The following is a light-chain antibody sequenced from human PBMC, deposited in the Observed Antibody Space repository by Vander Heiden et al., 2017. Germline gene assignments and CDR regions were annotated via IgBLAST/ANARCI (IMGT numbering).Light chain of an antibody. J-gene: IGLJ2*01. CDR2: EDN. Sequence: SYELTQPPSVSVSPGQTASITCSGDKLGDKYPCWYQQKPGQSPVLVIYEDNKRPSGIPERFSGSNSGNTATLTISGTQAMDEADYYSQAWDSSTLVFGGGTKLTVL. CDR1: KLGDKY. CDR3: QAWDSSTLV. V-gene: IGLV3-1*01.